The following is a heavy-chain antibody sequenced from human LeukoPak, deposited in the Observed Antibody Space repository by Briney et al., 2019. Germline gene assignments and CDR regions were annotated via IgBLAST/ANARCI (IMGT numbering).Heavy chain of an antibody. D-gene: IGHD3-22*01. CDR1: GGTFSSYA. CDR2: IIPIFGTA. Sequence: SVKVSCKASGGTFSSYAISWVRQAPGQGLEWMGGIIPIFGTANYAQKFQGRVTITADESTSTAYMELSSLGSEDAAVYYCARGIWVRHNNGYYLDSWGQGTLVTVSS. CDR3: ARGIWVRHNNGYYLDS. J-gene: IGHJ4*02. V-gene: IGHV1-69*13.